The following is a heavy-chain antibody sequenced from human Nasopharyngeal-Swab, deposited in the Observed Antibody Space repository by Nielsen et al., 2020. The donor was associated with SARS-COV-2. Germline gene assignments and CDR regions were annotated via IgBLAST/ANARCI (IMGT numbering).Heavy chain of an antibody. D-gene: IGHD2-15*01. J-gene: IGHJ5*02. CDR1: GFTFSSYS. Sequence: GESLKISCAASGFTFSSYSMNWVRQAPGKGLEWVSVISGSGGRTSYADSVKGRFTISRDNSKNTLYLQMNSLRAEDTALYFCAKDQRTDITQDHNYFDPWGQGTLVTVSS. CDR3: AKDQRTDITQDHNYFDP. CDR2: ISGSGGRT. V-gene: IGHV3-23*01.